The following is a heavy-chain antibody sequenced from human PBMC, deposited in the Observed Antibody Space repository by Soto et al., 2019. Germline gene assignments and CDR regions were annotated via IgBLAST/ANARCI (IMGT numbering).Heavy chain of an antibody. V-gene: IGHV4-4*02. CDR3: ARICSGSYSLNWFDP. J-gene: IGHJ5*02. D-gene: IGHD1-26*01. CDR2: IYHSGST. Sequence: PSETLSLTCAVSGGSISSSNWWSWVRQPPGKGLEWIGEIYHSGSTNYNPSLKSRVTISVDKSKNQFSLRLSSVTAADTAVYYCARICSGSYSLNWFDPWGQGTLVTVSS. CDR1: GGSISSSNW.